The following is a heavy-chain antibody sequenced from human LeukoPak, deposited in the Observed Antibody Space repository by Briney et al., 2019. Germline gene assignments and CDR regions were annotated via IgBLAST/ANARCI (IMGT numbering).Heavy chain of an antibody. J-gene: IGHJ4*02. D-gene: IGHD2-21*02. V-gene: IGHV4-39*07. CDR2: IYYSGST. CDR1: GGSISSSSYY. Sequence: PSETLSLTCTVSGGSISSSSYYWGWIRQPPGKGLEWIGSIYYSGSTNSNPSLKSRVTISVDTSKNQFSLKLSSVTAADTAVYYCARGGYCGGDCYFYYWGQGTLVTVSS. CDR3: ARGGYCGGDCYFYY.